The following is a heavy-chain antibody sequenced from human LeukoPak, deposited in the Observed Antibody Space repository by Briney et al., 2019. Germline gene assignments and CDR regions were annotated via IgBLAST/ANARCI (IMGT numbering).Heavy chain of an antibody. CDR2: IIPIFGTA. CDR3: ARDLVGITGTTG. D-gene: IGHD1-7*01. CDR1: GATFTSYA. Sequence: SVKVSCKASGATFTSYAISWVRQAPGQGLEWMGRIIPIFGTANYAQKFQGRVTITTDESTSTAYMELSSLRSEDTAVYYCARDLVGITGTTGWGQGTLDTVSS. J-gene: IGHJ4*02. V-gene: IGHV1-69*05.